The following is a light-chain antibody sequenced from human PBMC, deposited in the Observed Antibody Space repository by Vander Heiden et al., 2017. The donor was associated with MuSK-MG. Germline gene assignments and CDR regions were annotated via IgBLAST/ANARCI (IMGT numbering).Light chain of an antibody. V-gene: IGKV1-33*01. J-gene: IGKJ3*01. CDR2: DAS. Sequence: IQMTQSLSSLSASVGDRVTITCQASQDISNCLNWYQQEPGKAPKLLIYDASNLEKGVPARFSGSGAGTDFTFTISSLQPEDIATYYCQQYDNLPRGFTFGPGTKVDIK. CDR3: QQYDNLPRGFT. CDR1: QDISNC.